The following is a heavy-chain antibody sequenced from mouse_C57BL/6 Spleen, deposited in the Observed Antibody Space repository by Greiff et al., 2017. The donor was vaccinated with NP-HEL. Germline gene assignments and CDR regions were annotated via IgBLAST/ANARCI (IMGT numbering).Heavy chain of an antibody. D-gene: IGHD1-1*01. J-gene: IGHJ3*01. V-gene: IGHV1-61*01. Sequence: AQLQQPGAELVRPGSSVKLSCKASGYTFTSYWMDWVKQRPGQGLEWIGNIYPSDSETHYNQKFKDKATLTVDKSSSTAYMQLSSLTSEDSAVYYCARNYGSSQAWFAYWGQGTLVTVSA. CDR2: IYPSDSET. CDR3: ARNYGSSQAWFAY. CDR1: GYTFTSYW.